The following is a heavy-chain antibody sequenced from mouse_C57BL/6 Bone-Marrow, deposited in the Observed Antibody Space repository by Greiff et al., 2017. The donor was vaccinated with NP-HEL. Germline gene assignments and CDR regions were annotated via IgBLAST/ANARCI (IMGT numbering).Heavy chain of an antibody. CDR1: GYTFTDYE. D-gene: IGHD2-3*01. V-gene: IGHV1-15*01. Sequence: QVQLKESGAELVRPGASVTLSCKASGYTFTDYEMNWVKQTPVHGLEWIGAIDPETGGTAYNQKFKGKATLTADKSSSTAYMELRSLTSEDSAVYYCARRGLDLYLDYWGQGTSVTVSA. J-gene: IGHJ4*01. CDR3: ARRGLDLYLDY. CDR2: IDPETGGT.